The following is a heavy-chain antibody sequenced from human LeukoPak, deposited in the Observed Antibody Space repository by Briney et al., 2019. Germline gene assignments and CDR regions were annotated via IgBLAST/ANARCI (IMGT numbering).Heavy chain of an antibody. J-gene: IGHJ4*02. V-gene: IGHV1-69*04. CDR2: IIPILGIA. CDR1: GGTFSSYA. Sequence: GASVKVSCKASGGTFSSYAISWVRQAPGQGLEWMGRIIPILGIANYAQKFQGRVTITADKSTSTAYMELSSLRSEDTAVYCCARDWVLRDGYPEGFDYWGQGTLVTVSS. CDR3: ARDWVLRDGYPEGFDY. D-gene: IGHD5-24*01.